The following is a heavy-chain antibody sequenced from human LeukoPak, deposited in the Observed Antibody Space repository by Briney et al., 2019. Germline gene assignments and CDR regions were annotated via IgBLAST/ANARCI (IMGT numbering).Heavy chain of an antibody. CDR1: GGTFGSYA. Sequence: SVKVSCKASGGTFGSYAINWVRQAPGQGLEWMGRIIPIVDITNYAQKFQGRVTITADKSTSTAYMELSGLRSEDTAVYYCARVRITIFGVVIDYYDMDVWGQGTTVTVSS. V-gene: IGHV1-69*04. D-gene: IGHD3-3*01. CDR3: ARVRITIFGVVIDYYDMDV. J-gene: IGHJ6*02. CDR2: IIPIVDIT.